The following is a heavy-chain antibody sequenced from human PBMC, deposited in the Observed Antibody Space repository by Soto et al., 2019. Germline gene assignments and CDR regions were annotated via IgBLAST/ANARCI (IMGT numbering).Heavy chain of an antibody. V-gene: IGHV3-74*01. J-gene: IGHJ4*02. CDR3: AVAVAGPTAIGY. CDR1: GITFSNYW. D-gene: IGHD6-19*01. Sequence: EVQLLESGGGLVQPGGSLRLSCAASGITFSNYWMHWVRQAPGKGLVWVSRVNSDGSRTNYADSVKGRFTISRDNAKNTLYLQMNSLRAEDTAVYYCAVAVAGPTAIGYWGQGTLVTVSS. CDR2: VNSDGSRT.